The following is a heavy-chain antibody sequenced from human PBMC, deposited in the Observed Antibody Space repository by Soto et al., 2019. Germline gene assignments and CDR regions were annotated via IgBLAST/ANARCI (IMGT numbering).Heavy chain of an antibody. CDR1: GYSFATSG. CDR3: ASAGQYYDSSGYAD. V-gene: IGHV1-18*01. D-gene: IGHD3-22*01. CDR2: ISAYNGNT. Sequence: QVKLVQSGTEVKKPGASMKVSCKASGYSFATSGISWVRQAPGQGLEWMGWISAYNGNTNYDQKLQDRIIMTTDKSTRTAYLELRSLRSDDTAVYYWASAGQYYDSSGYADWCQGNLVTVSS. J-gene: IGHJ4*02.